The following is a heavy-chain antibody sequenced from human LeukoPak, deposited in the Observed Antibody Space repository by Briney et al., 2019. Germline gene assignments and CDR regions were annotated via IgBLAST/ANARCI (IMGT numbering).Heavy chain of an antibody. J-gene: IGHJ5*02. V-gene: IGHV4-34*01. Sequence: SETLSLTCAVYGGSFSGYYWSWIRQPPGKGLEWIGEINHSGSTNYNPSLKSRVTISVDTSKNQFPLKLSSVTAADTAVYYCARGKTPGIAAAVRKAWFDLWGQGILVTVSS. CDR2: INHSGST. D-gene: IGHD6-13*01. CDR1: GGSFSGYY. CDR3: ARGKTPGIAAAVRKAWFDL.